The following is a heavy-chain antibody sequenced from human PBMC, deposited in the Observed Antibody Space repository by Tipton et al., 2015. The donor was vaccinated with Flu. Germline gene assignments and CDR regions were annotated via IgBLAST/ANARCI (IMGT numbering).Heavy chain of an antibody. CDR1: GGSISSSSYY. D-gene: IGHD2-15*01. Sequence: TLSLTCTVSGGSISSSSYYWGWIRQPPGKGLEWTRSIYYSGSTYYNPSLKSRVTISVDTSKNQFSLKLSSVTAADTAVYYCATKEVSYCSGGSCYSYYFDYWGQGTLVTVSS. J-gene: IGHJ4*02. V-gene: IGHV4-39*01. CDR3: ATKEVSYCSGGSCYSYYFDY. CDR2: IYYSGST.